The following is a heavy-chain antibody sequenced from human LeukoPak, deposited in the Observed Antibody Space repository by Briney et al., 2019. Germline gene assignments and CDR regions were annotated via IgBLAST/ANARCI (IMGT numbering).Heavy chain of an antibody. CDR2: ISGSGGST. V-gene: IGHV3-23*01. CDR1: GFTFSSYS. J-gene: IGHJ4*02. Sequence: GGSLRLSCAASGFTFSSYSMNWVRQAPGKGLEWVSAISGSGGSTYYADSVKGRFTISRDNSKDTLYLQMNSLRAEDTAVYYCAKDLGFGELFLDYWGQGTLVTVSS. D-gene: IGHD3-10*01. CDR3: AKDLGFGELFLDY.